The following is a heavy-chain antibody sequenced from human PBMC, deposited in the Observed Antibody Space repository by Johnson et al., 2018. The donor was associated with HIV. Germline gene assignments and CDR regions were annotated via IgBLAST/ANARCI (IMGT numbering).Heavy chain of an antibody. Sequence: VQLVESGGDLVKPGGSLRLSCAASGFTFSNYWMTWVRQAPGKGLEWVANIKQDGSEKYYVDSMKGRFTISRDISKNTLFLQMNSLRHEDTAMYYCAKEGDYRVSFGHYSSDAFDMWGQGTMVTVSS. CDR1: GFTFSNYW. D-gene: IGHD2-21*01. CDR2: IKQDGSEK. J-gene: IGHJ3*02. CDR3: AKEGDYRVSFGHYSSDAFDM. V-gene: IGHV3-7*01.